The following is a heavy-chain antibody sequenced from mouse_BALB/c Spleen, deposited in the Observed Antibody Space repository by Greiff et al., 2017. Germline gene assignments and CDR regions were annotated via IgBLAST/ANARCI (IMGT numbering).Heavy chain of an antibody. CDR1: GDSITSGY. Sequence: VQLQQSGPSLVKPSQTLSLTCSVTGDSITSGYWNWIRKFPGNKLEYMGYISYSGSTYYNPSLKSRISITRDTSKNQYYLQLNSVTTEDTATYYCARGDYGSTWFAYWGQGTLVTVSA. D-gene: IGHD1-1*01. CDR3: ARGDYGSTWFAY. V-gene: IGHV3-8*02. J-gene: IGHJ3*01. CDR2: ISYSGST.